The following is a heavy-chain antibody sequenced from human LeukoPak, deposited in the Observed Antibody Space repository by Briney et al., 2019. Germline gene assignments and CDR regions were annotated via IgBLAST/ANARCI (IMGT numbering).Heavy chain of an antibody. D-gene: IGHD3-9*01. CDR1: GFTFSSYA. CDR2: ISGSGGST. V-gene: IGHV3-23*01. CDR3: AKEDVTYYDILTGYSPFDY. J-gene: IGHJ4*02. Sequence: GGSLRLSCAASGFTFSSYAMSWVRQAPGKGLEWVSAISGSGGSTYYADSVKGRFTISRDNSKNTLYLQMNSQRAEDTAVYYCAKEDVTYYDILTGYSPFDYWGQGTLVTVSS.